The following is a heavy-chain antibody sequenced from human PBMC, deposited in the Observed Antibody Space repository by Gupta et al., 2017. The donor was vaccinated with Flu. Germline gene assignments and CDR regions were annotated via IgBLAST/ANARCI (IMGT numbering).Heavy chain of an antibody. V-gene: IGHV4-34*01. J-gene: IGHJ5*02. CDR1: GGSFSGYY. Sequence: QVQLQQWGAGLLKPSETLSLTCAVYGGSFSGYYWSWIRQPPGKGLEWIGEINHSGSTNYNPSLKSRVTISVDTSKNQFSLKLSSVTAADTAVYYCARRVGRLLWFGELPGTKANNWFDPWGQGTLVTVSS. D-gene: IGHD3-10*01. CDR2: INHSGST. CDR3: ARRVGRLLWFGELPGTKANNWFDP.